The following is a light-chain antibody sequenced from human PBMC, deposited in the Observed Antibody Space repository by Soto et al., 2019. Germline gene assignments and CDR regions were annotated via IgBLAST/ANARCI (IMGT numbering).Light chain of an antibody. V-gene: IGKV3-20*01. J-gene: IGKJ1*01. CDR2: ASS. CDR3: QQYGASPRT. CDR1: QSVTSNY. Sequence: EIVLTQSPGTLSLSPGERATLSFRASQSVTSNYSAWHQQNPRDTPLLLIFASSTRATGIADRFSGRWSGTDFTLTISRLEPADFAVYYCQQYGASPRTFGQGTKVDIK.